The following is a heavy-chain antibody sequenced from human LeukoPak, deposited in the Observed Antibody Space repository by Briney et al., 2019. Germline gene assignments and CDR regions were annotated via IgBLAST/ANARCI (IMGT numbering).Heavy chain of an antibody. J-gene: IGHJ3*02. CDR2: IYSGGTT. CDR1: GFTFSSHA. V-gene: IGHV3-66*01. Sequence: GGSLRLSCAGSGFTFSSHAMSWVRQAPGKGLEWVSVIYSGGTTYYADSVKGRFTISRDNSKNTLYLQMNSLGAEDTAVYYCARSRYCSSIGCYLDAIDIWGQGTMVTVSS. CDR3: ARSRYCSSIGCYLDAIDI. D-gene: IGHD2-2*01.